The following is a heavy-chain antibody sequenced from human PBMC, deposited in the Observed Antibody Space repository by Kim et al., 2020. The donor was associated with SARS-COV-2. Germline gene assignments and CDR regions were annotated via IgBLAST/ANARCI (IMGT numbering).Heavy chain of an antibody. D-gene: IGHD3-9*01. J-gene: IGHJ4*02. CDR1: GFTFSSYS. Sequence: GGSLRLSCAASGFTFSSYSMNWVRQAPGKGLEWVSYISSSSSTIYYADSVKGRFTISRDNAKNSLYLQMSSLRDEDTAVYYCARDHWLGYWGQGTLVTVS. V-gene: IGHV3-48*02. CDR2: ISSSSSTI. CDR3: ARDHWLGY.